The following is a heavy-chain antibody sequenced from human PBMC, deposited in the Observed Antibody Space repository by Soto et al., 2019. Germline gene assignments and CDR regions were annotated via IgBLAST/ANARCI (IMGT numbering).Heavy chain of an antibody. V-gene: IGHV4-31*03. D-gene: IGHD6-6*01. CDR3: AREGAARYYAYGMDV. Sequence: QVQLQESGPGLVKPSQTLSLTCTVSGGSISSGGYFWSWIRQQPGKGLEWIGFIYYSGSTYYNPSLKSRVTISVDTAKNQYYLTLSSVTAADTDVYYCAREGAARYYAYGMDVWGQGTTVTVSS. CDR2: IYYSGST. CDR1: GGSISSGGYF. J-gene: IGHJ6*02.